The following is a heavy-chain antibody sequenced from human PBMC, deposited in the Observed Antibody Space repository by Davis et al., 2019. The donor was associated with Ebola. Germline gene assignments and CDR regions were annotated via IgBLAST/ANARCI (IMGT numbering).Heavy chain of an antibody. D-gene: IGHD1-26*01. V-gene: IGHV3-15*07. J-gene: IGHJ4*02. Sequence: GESLKISCAASGFTFSNAWMNWVRQAPGKGLEWVGRIKSRFDGGTTHYAARVRGRFTISRDDSRNTLYLQMNRLKTEDTALYYCTRGSGTYDWGLGTLVTVSS. CDR1: GFTFSNAW. CDR2: IKSRFDGGTT. CDR3: TRGSGTYD.